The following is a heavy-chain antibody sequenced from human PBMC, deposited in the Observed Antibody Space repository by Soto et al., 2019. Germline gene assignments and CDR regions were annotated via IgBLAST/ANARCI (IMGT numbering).Heavy chain of an antibody. CDR3: VKKSCSHTRCYTGWFFDL. CDR1: GFIFEDYD. CDR2: ISWNSGDK. V-gene: IGHV3-9*01. D-gene: IGHD2-15*01. Sequence: GGSLRLSCEASGFIFEDYDMHWVRQPPGKGLQWVSGISWNSGDKDYGDSVKGRFTISRDNAKNSLDLQMSSLRVEDTATYYCVKKSCSHTRCYTGWFFDLWGRGTLVTVSS. J-gene: IGHJ2*01.